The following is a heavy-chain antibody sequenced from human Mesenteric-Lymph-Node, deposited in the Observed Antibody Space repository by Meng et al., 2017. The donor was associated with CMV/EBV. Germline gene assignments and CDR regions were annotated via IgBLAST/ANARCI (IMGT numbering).Heavy chain of an antibody. CDR2: INHSGST. J-gene: IGHJ4*02. V-gene: IGHV4-34*01. CDR3: ARAGFSGWYYFDY. D-gene: IGHD6-19*01. Sequence: YGGSFSGHYWSWIRQPPGKGLEWIGEINHSGSTSGNPKYNPSLKSRATISVDTSKNQVSLRLSSLTAADTAVYYCARAGFSGWYYFDYWGQGTLVTVSS. CDR1: GGSFSGHY.